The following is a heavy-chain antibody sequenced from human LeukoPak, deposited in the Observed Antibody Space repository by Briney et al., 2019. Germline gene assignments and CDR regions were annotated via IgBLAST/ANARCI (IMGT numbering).Heavy chain of an antibody. Sequence: PGGSLRLSCAASGFTFSSYGMHWVRQAPGKGLEGVAVISYDGSNKYYADSVKGRFTISRDNSKNTLYLQMNSLRAEDTAVYYCAWICSGGSCYSVDAFDIWGQGTMVTVSS. CDR2: ISYDGSNK. CDR3: AWICSGGSCYSVDAFDI. D-gene: IGHD2-15*01. V-gene: IGHV3-30*03. J-gene: IGHJ3*02. CDR1: GFTFSSYG.